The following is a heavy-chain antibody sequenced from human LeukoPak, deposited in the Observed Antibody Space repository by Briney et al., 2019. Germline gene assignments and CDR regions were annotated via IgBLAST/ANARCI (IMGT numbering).Heavy chain of an antibody. CDR2: ISSSSSYI. J-gene: IGHJ4*02. CDR3: AKPSGSGVDY. Sequence: GGSLRLSCAASGFTFSSYSMNWVRQAPGKGLEWVSSISSSSSYIYYADSVKGRFTISRDNAKNSLYLQMNSLRAEDTAVYFCAKPSGSGVDYWGQGTRVTVSS. CDR1: GFTFSSYS. V-gene: IGHV3-21*01. D-gene: IGHD1-26*01.